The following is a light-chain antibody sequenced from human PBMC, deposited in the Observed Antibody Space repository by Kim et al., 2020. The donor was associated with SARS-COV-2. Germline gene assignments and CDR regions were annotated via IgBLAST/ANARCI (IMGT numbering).Light chain of an antibody. J-gene: IGKJ4*01. V-gene: IGKV3-11*01. Sequence: LSPGETATLPCRASQSVTGRVSWYQQRPGQAPRLLIYDTSNRATGIPARFSGSVSGTDFTLTISSLEPEDFAVYYCQQRRSWPLTFGGGTKVDIK. CDR2: DTS. CDR3: QQRRSWPLT. CDR1: QSVTGR.